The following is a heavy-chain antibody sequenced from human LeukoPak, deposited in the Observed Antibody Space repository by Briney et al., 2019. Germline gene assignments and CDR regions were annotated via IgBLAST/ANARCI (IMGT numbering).Heavy chain of an antibody. D-gene: IGHD5-18*01. Sequence: PSETLSLTCTVSGGSISRSRYYWGWIRQPPGKGLEWIGSIYHSGSTYYNPSLKSRVTISVDTSKNQFSLKLSSVTAADTAVYYCARHYVDTAMVTPWGRGTLVTVSS. CDR3: ARHYVDTAMVTP. J-gene: IGHJ4*02. V-gene: IGHV4-39*01. CDR2: IYHSGST. CDR1: GGSISRSRYY.